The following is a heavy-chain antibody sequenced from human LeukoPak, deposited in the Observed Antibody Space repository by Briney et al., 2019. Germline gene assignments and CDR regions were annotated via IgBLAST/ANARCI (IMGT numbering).Heavy chain of an antibody. J-gene: IGHJ4*02. D-gene: IGHD6-19*01. Sequence: PGGSLRLSCAVSGFSFTNYWMHWVRQDPGKGLEWVSAISGSGGSTYYADSVKGRFTISRDNSKNTLYLQMNSLRAEDTAVYYCAKAREGSGWNLFDYWGQGTLVTVSS. V-gene: IGHV3-23*01. CDR3: AKAREGSGWNLFDY. CDR1: GFSFTNYW. CDR2: ISGSGGST.